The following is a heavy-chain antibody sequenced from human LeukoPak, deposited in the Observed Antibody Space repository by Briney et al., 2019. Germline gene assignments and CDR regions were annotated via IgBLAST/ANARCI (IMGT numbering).Heavy chain of an antibody. V-gene: IGHV3-21*04. J-gene: IGHJ1*01. CDR2: ISSSSSYI. Sequence: GGSLRLSCAASGFTFSSYSMNWVRQAPGKGLEWVSSISSSSSYIYYADSVKGRFTISRDNAQNSLSLQINSLRAEDTAVYYCARSTRRDTEVALAEYFQHWGQGTLVTVSS. CDR3: ARSTRRDTEVALAEYFQH. D-gene: IGHD5-18*01. CDR1: GFTFSSYS.